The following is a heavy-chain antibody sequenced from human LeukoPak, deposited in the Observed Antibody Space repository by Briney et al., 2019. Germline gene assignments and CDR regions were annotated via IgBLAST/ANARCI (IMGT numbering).Heavy chain of an antibody. CDR3: ARVAAGIGFFQH. D-gene: IGHD6-13*01. J-gene: IGHJ1*01. CDR1: GYSISSGYH. V-gene: IGHV4-38-2*02. CDR2: IHHSGST. Sequence: TSETLSLTCIVSGYSISSGYHWGWIRQPPGKGLEWIGNIHHSGSTYYNPSLKSRVTISVDTSKNQLSLKLSSVTAADTAVYYCARVAAGIGFFQHWGQGTLVTVSS.